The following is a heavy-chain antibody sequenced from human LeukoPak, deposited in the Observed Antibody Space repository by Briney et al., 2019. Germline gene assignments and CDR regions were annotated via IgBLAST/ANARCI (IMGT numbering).Heavy chain of an antibody. V-gene: IGHV3-48*03. CDR1: GFNFSGYE. CDR3: AHYDWDV. D-gene: IGHD4-17*01. Sequence: GGSLRLSCAASGFNFSGYEMNWVRQAAGKGLEWVSYISSRGDSRHYADSVRGRFVISRDNAKNSLYLQLYTLRVEDTAVYYCAHYDWDVWGQGTTVTVSS. CDR2: ISSRGDSR. J-gene: IGHJ6*02.